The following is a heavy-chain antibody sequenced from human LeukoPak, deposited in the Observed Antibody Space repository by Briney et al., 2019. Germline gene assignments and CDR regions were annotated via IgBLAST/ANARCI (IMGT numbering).Heavy chain of an antibody. CDR1: GGTFSSYA. CDR3: ARADGDGYNFSAFDI. J-gene: IGHJ3*02. CDR2: IIPIFGTA. Sequence: ASVKVSCKASGGTFSSYAISWVRQAPGQGLEWMGGIIPIFGTANYAQKFQGRVTITADKSTSTAYMELSSLRSEDTAVYYCARADGDGYNFSAFDIWGQGTMVTVSS. D-gene: IGHD5-24*01. V-gene: IGHV1-69*06.